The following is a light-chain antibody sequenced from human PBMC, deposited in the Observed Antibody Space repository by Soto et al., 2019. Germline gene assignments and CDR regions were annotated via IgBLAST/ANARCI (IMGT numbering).Light chain of an antibody. CDR2: EVS. J-gene: IGLJ2*01. CDR1: SSDVGGYNY. CDR3: SSYTSSSTVV. V-gene: IGLV2-14*01. Sequence: QSVLTQPASVSGSPGQSITISCTGTSSDVGGYNYVSWYQQHPGKAPKLMIYEVSNRPSGVSNRLSGSKSGTTASLTISGLQDEDEADYYCSSYTSSSTVVFGGGTKLTVL.